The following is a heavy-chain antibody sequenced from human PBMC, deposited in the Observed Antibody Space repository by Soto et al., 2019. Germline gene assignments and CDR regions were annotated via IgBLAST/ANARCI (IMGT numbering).Heavy chain of an antibody. J-gene: IGHJ2*01. V-gene: IGHV1-3*01. CDR1: GYTFTSYD. D-gene: IGHD7-27*01. CDR3: AKKGSPSGDHSNWYFDL. Sequence: ASAKVSCKASGYTFTSYDMHWVRQAPGQRLEWMGWINAGNGNTKYSQKFQGRVTITRDTSASTAYMELSSLSADDTAVYFCAKKGSPSGDHSNWYFDLWGRGTLVTSPQ. CDR2: INAGNGNT.